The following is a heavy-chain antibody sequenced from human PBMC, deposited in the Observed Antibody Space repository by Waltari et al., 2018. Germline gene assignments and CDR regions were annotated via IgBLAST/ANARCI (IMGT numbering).Heavy chain of an antibody. J-gene: IGHJ2*01. Sequence: QVQLQESGPGLVKPSGTLSLTCAVSGGSISSSNWWSWVRQPPGKGLEWIGEIYHSGSTNYNPSLKSRVTISVDKSKNQFSLKLSSVTAADTAVYYCARDRPYCGGDCYDRRGRPWYFDLWGRGTLVTVSS. V-gene: IGHV4-4*02. CDR2: IYHSGST. CDR1: GGSISSSNW. D-gene: IGHD2-21*01. CDR3: ARDRPYCGGDCYDRRGRPWYFDL.